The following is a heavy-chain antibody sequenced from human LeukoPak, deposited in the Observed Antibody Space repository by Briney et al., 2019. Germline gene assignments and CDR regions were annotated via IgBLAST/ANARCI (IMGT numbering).Heavy chain of an antibody. CDR1: GLSFSNYG. D-gene: IGHD2-8*01. V-gene: IGHV3-21*05. CDR3: ARDPNGNPDFDY. CDR2: IDSSSYT. J-gene: IGHJ4*02. Sequence: GGSLRLSCKVSGLSFSNYGMDWVRQVPGKGLEWLSFIDSSSYTSYADSVKGRFTISRDNAENSLYLQMSSLTVEDTAVYYCARDPNGNPDFDYWGQGTLVTVSS.